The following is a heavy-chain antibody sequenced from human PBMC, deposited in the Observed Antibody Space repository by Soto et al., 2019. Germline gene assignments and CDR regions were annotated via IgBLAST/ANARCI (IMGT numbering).Heavy chain of an antibody. CDR3: ARNFIVGSTTLGY. CDR1: GFTFTAYT. D-gene: IGHD1-26*01. CDR2: ITRDSNHI. V-gene: IGHV3-21*01. Sequence: GGSLRLSCAASGFTFTAYTINWVRQAPGKGLEWVASITRDSNHIYFADSVKGRFTLSRDNAKNSVYLQMNSLRAEDTAIYFCARNFIVGSTTLGYWGQGTLVTV. J-gene: IGHJ4*02.